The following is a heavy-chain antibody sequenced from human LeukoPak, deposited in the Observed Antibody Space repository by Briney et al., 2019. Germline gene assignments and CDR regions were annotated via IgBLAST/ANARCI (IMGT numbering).Heavy chain of an antibody. V-gene: IGHV3-23*01. CDR3: AKIRLEESATGY. CDR2: IGGNGATT. D-gene: IGHD2-15*01. Sequence: PGGSLRLSCTASGFTFSNYAMNWVRQAPGKGLEWVSAIGGNGATTYYADSVRGRFTISRDNSKNTMYLQMSSLRAEDTAVYYCAKIRLEESATGYWGQGTLVTVSS. CDR1: GFTFSNYA. J-gene: IGHJ4*02.